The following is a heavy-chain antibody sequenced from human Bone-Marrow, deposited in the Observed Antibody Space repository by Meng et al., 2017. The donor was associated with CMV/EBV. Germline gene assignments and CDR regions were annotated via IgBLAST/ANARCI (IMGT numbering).Heavy chain of an antibody. Sequence: SVKVSCKASGGTFSSYAINWVRQAPGQGLEWMGGIIPIFGTANYAQKFQGRVTITTDESTSTAYMELSSLRSEDTAVYYCARGDPLWLRFLEWFLDYWGQGTLVTVSS. D-gene: IGHD3-3*01. CDR1: GGTFSSYA. CDR3: ARGDPLWLRFLEWFLDY. CDR2: IIPIFGTA. V-gene: IGHV1-69*05. J-gene: IGHJ4*02.